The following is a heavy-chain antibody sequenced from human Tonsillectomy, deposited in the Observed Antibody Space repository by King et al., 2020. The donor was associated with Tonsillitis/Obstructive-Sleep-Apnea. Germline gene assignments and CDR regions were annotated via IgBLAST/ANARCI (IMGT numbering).Heavy chain of an antibody. V-gene: IGHV4-59*01. CDR3: ARGGASTATNRFDS. J-gene: IGHJ4*02. CDR2: IYYSGST. D-gene: IGHD4-17*01. CDR1: GGSISSYY. Sequence: VQLQESGPGVVKPSETLSLTCTVSGGSISSYYWSWIRQPPGKELEWMANIYYSGSTNYNPSLKSRVTVSVDTSKNQFPLKVSSVTAADTAVYYCARGGASTATNRFDSWGQGTLVTVSS.